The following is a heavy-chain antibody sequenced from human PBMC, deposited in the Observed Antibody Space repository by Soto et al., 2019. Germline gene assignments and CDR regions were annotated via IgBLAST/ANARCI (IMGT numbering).Heavy chain of an antibody. CDR2: TYYRSKWYN. J-gene: IGHJ6*02. CDR3: ARDRSVATILYYYYGMDV. Sequence: SQTLSLTCAIPGDSVSSNSAAWNWIRQSPSRGLEWLGGTYYRSKWYNDYAVSVKSRITINPDTSKNQFSLQLNSVTPEDTAVYYCARDRSVATILYYYYGMDVWGQGTTVTVS. CDR1: GDSVSSNSAA. V-gene: IGHV6-1*01. D-gene: IGHD5-12*01.